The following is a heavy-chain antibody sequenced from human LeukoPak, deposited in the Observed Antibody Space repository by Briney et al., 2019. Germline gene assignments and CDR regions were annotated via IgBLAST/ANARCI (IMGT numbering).Heavy chain of an antibody. J-gene: IGHJ4*02. D-gene: IGHD4-17*01. CDR2: IYYSGTT. V-gene: IGHV4-39*01. CDR1: DGSINSRKYY. Sequence: RPSETLSLTCTVSDGSINSRKYYWGWIRQPPGKGLEWIGSIYYSGTTYYNPSLKSRVTISVDTSRNQFSLKLNSVTAADTAMYHCARTFPTVTGYFDYWGQGTLVTVSS. CDR3: ARTFPTVTGYFDY.